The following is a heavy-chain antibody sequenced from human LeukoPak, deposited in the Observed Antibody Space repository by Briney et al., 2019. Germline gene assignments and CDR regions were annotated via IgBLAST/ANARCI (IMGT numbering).Heavy chain of an antibody. CDR1: GFTFSSYS. D-gene: IGHD1-20*01. J-gene: IGHJ4*02. CDR2: ITNSGNSK. CDR3: ARDTYNWNGHFDY. Sequence: GGSLRLSCAASGFTFSSYSMNWVRQAPGKGLEWVSYITNSGNSKSYADSVKGRFTISRDNTKNSLYLQMNGLRAEDTAVYYCARDTYNWNGHFDYWGQGTLVTVSS. V-gene: IGHV3-48*01.